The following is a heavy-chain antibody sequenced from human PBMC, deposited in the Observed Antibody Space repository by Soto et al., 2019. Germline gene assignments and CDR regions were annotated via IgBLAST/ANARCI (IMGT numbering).Heavy chain of an antibody. CDR1: GFSLSTSGVG. J-gene: IGHJ4*02. CDR3: AHSPASGSFDY. D-gene: IGHD1-26*01. CDR2: IYWDDDK. V-gene: IGHV2-5*02. Sequence: SGPTLVKPTQTLTLTCTFSGFSLSTSGVGVGWIRQPPGKAMEWLALIYWDDDKRYSPSLKSRLTITKDTSKNQVVLTTTNRAPVDTATYYCAHSPASGSFDYWGQGTLVTVSS.